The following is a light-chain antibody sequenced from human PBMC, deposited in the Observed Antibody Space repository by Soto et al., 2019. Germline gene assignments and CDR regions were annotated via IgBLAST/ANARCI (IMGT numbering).Light chain of an antibody. CDR2: GAS. CDR1: QSVSSSY. Sequence: EIVLTQSPGTLSLSPGERATLSCRASQSVSSSYLAWYQQKPGQAPRLLIYGASSRATGIPDRFSGSGSGTDFTLTISRLEPEDFAVYYWQYLIFTFGPGTKVDIK. V-gene: IGKV3-20*01. J-gene: IGKJ3*01. CDR3: QYLIFT.